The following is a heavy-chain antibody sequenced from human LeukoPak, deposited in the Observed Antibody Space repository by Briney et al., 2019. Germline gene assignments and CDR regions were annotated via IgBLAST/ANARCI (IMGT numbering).Heavy chain of an antibody. D-gene: IGHD3-3*01. CDR1: GFTFRTYG. V-gene: IGHV3-21*01. J-gene: IGHJ5*02. CDR2: ISSSSSSI. CDR3: ARDGNLRFLEWSLSWFDP. Sequence: GGSLRLSCAASGFTFRTYGMNWVRQAPGKGLEWVSFISSSSSSIYYADSVEGRFTISRDNAANSLYLQMNSLRAEDTAVYYCARDGNLRFLEWSLSWFDPWGQGTLVTVSS.